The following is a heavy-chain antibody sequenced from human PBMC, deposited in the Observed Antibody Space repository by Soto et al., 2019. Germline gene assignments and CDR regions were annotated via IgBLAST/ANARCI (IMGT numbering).Heavy chain of an antibody. V-gene: IGHV4-59*08. CDR2: IYYSGST. Sequence: PSETLSLTCTVSGGSISSYYWSWIRQPPGKGLEWIGYIYYSGSTNYNPSLKSRVTISVDTSKNQFSLKLSSVTAADTAVYYCARGVREQWLVSWFDPWGQGTLVTVSS. J-gene: IGHJ5*02. CDR1: GGSISSYY. D-gene: IGHD6-19*01. CDR3: ARGVREQWLVSWFDP.